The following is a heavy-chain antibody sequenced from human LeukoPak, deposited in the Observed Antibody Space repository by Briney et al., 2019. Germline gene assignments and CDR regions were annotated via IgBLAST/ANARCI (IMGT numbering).Heavy chain of an antibody. J-gene: IGHJ4*02. D-gene: IGHD3-10*01. CDR1: GFTFSSYE. Sequence: QPGGSLRLSCAASGFTFSSYEMNWVRQAPGKGLEWVSYISSSGSTIYYAASVKGRFTISRDNAKNSLYLQMNSLRAEDTAVYYCARDGKGRNRIGYYFDYWGQETLVTVSS. V-gene: IGHV3-48*03. CDR2: ISSSGSTI. CDR3: ARDGKGRNRIGYYFDY.